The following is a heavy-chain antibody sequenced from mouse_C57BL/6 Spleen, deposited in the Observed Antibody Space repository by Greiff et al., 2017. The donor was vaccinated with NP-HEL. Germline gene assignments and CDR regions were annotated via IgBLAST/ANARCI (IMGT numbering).Heavy chain of an antibody. CDR1: GYSITSGYY. Sequence: ESGPGLVKPSQSLSLTCSVTGYSITSGYYWNWIRQFPGNKLEWMGYISYDGSNNYNPSLKNRISITRDTSKNQFFLKLNSVTTEDTATYYCAITGTYYAMDYWGQGTSVTVSS. J-gene: IGHJ4*01. CDR3: AITGTYYAMDY. CDR2: ISYDGSN. V-gene: IGHV3-6*01. D-gene: IGHD4-1*01.